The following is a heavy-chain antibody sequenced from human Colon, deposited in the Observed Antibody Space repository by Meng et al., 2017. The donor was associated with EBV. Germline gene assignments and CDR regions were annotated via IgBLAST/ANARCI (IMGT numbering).Heavy chain of an antibody. CDR3: VKGTPGRSYCDY. D-gene: IGHD3-10*01. Sequence: VLLLQCGPEGKKPGASGRVSCKASPYAFGTYGISWVRQAPGLGLEWMGWFVNYRDTYPAPKFQDRVTMTTDTHTNTVIMELRSLTSDDTAVYYCVKGTPGRSYCDYWGQGTLVTVSS. J-gene: IGHJ4*02. CDR2: FVNYRDT. V-gene: IGHV1-18*01. CDR1: PYAFGTYG.